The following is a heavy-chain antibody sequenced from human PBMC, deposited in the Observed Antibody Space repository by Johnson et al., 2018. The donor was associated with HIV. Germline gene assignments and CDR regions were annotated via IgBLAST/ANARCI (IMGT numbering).Heavy chain of an antibody. CDR3: ARGFVRISMILVADAFDM. D-gene: IGHD3-22*01. J-gene: IGHJ3*02. V-gene: IGHV3-11*01. Sequence: QVQLVESGGGLIQPGGSLRLSCAASGFTVSSNYMSWVRQAPGKGLEWVSYISSSGSTIYYADSVKGRFTISRDNAKNSLYLQMNSLRAEDTALYFCARGFVRISMILVADAFDMWGQGTMVTVSS. CDR2: ISSSGSTI. CDR1: GFTVSSNY.